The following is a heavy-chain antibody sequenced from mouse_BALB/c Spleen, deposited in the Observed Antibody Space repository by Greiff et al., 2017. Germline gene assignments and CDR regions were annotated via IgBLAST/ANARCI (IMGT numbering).Heavy chain of an antibody. CDR3: ARDYYGSSYGGYFDV. CDR2: IAPGSGST. D-gene: IGHD1-1*01. Sequence: DLVKPGASVKLSCKASGYTFTSYWINWIKQRPGQGLEWIGRIAPGSGSTYYNEMFKGKATLTVDTSSSTAYIQLSSLTSEDSAVYYCARDYYGSSYGGYFDVWGAGTTVTVSS. V-gene: IGHV1S41*01. J-gene: IGHJ1*01. CDR1: GYTFTSYW.